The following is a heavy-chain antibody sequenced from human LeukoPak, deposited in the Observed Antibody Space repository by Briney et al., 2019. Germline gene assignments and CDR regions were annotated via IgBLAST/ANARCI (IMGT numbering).Heavy chain of an antibody. Sequence: GGSLRLSCAASGFTFSSYEMNWVRQAPGKGLEWVSYISSSGSTIYYADSVKGRFTISRDNAKNSLYLQMNSLRAEDTAVYYCARDGRTGYYDSSGSAYWGQGTLVTVSS. CDR1: GFTFSSYE. V-gene: IGHV3-48*03. J-gene: IGHJ4*02. D-gene: IGHD3-22*01. CDR2: ISSSGSTI. CDR3: ARDGRTGYYDSSGSAY.